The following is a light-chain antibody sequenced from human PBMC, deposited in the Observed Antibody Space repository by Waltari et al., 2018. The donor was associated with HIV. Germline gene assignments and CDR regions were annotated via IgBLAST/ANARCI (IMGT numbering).Light chain of an antibody. CDR1: SRLVGSYNL. CDR2: EVS. Sequence: QSALTQPASVSGSPGQSITIPGTGTSRLVGSYNLVSWYQQHPGRAPKVMIYEVSKRPSGVSNRFAGSKSGNTASLTISGLQAEDEADYYCCSYTGSNPFLLFGGGTKLTVL. CDR3: CSYTGSNPFLL. V-gene: IGLV2-23*02. J-gene: IGLJ2*01.